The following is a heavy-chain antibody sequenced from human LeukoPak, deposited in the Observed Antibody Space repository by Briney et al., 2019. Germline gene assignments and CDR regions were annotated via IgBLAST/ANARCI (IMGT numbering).Heavy chain of an antibody. CDR3: ARDWYYYDSSGYHPDYYYYGMDV. D-gene: IGHD3-22*01. Sequence: GGSLRLSCAASGFTFSSYAIHWVRQAPGKGLEWVAAISYDGSNTYYADSVKGRFTISRDNSKNTLYLQMNSLRAEDTAVYYCARDWYYYDSSGYHPDYYYYGMDVWGQGTTVTVSS. CDR1: GFTFSSYA. CDR2: ISYDGSNT. J-gene: IGHJ6*02. V-gene: IGHV3-30*03.